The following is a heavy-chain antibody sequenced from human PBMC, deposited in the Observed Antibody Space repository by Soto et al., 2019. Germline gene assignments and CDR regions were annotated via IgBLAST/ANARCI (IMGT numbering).Heavy chain of an antibody. CDR2: ISGSGGST. D-gene: IGHD3-16*02. CDR1: GFTFSSYA. Sequence: AGGSLRLSCAASGFTFSSYAMSWVRQAPGKGLEWVSAISGSGGSTYYADSVKGRFTISRDNSKNTLYLQMNSLRAEDTAGYYCANPESFLARSPNNCFVPWGQAPLVTVPQ. CDR3: ANPESFLARSPNNCFVP. V-gene: IGHV3-23*01. J-gene: IGHJ5*02.